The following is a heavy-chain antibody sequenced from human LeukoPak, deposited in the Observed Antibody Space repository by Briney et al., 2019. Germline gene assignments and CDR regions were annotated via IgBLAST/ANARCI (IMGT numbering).Heavy chain of an antibody. D-gene: IGHD5-12*01. CDR2: ICGSDGSR. CDR3: ARPDHQWLPYFAY. J-gene: IGHJ4*02. Sequence: GGSLRLSCAASGFTFSTYAMSWVRQAPGKGLEWVSAICGSDGSRYYADSVKGRFTISRDNAKNSLYLRMNSLRAEDTAVYYCARPDHQWLPYFAYWGQGTLVTVSS. CDR1: GFTFSTYA. V-gene: IGHV3-23*01.